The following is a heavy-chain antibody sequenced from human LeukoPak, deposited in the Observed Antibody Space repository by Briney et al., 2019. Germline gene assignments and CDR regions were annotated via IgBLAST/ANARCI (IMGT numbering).Heavy chain of an antibody. CDR2: ISSSSRTI. J-gene: IGHJ4*02. Sequence: GGSLRLSCAASGFTFSSYSMNWVRQAPGKGLEWVSYISSSSRTIYYADSVKGRFTISRDNAKNSLSLQMNSLRAEDTAVYYCIVLAVAGTFGFDYWGQGTLVTVSS. V-gene: IGHV3-48*01. CDR3: IVLAVAGTFGFDY. D-gene: IGHD6-19*01. CDR1: GFTFSSYS.